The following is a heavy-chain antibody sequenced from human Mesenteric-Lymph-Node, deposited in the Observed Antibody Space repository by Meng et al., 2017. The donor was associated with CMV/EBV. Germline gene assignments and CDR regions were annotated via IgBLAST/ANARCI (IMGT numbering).Heavy chain of an antibody. CDR3: ARDLGVGFRSVGFDY. Sequence: AAGFTVSTNYMSWVRQAPGKGLEWVSVSYTGSATYYGDSVKGRFTISRDNAKNSLYLQMNSLRAEDTAVYFCARDLGVGFRSVGFDYWGQGTLVTVSS. D-gene: IGHD1-26*01. J-gene: IGHJ4*02. V-gene: IGHV3-53*01. CDR1: GFTVSTNY. CDR2: SYTGSAT.